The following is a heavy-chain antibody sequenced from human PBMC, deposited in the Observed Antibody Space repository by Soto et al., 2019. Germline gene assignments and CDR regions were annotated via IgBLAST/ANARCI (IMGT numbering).Heavy chain of an antibody. CDR3: ELTTPIEVAGPDF. CDR1: GGSLGGSPYH. J-gene: IGHJ4*02. CDR2: IDDGAKV. V-gene: IGHV4-39*01. Sequence: SETLSLTCTVSGGSLGGSPYHWGWIRQPPGKGLEWIGSIDDGAKVYYNPSLRGRVTLFVDTSKNQFSLNLKSVTATDTAVYYCELTTPIEVAGPDFWGQGTLVTVSS. D-gene: IGHD6-19*01.